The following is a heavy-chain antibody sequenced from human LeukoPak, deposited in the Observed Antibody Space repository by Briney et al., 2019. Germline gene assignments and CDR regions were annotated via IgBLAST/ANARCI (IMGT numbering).Heavy chain of an antibody. V-gene: IGHV3-48*04. J-gene: IGHJ6*02. CDR2: ISSSSSTI. CDR1: GFTFSSYS. Sequence: GGSLRLSCAASGFTFSSYSMNWVRQAPGKGLEWVSYISSSSSTIYYADSVKGRFTISRDNAKNSLYLQMNSLRAEDTAVYYCARDLPQLLNGMDVWGQGTTVTVSS. CDR3: ARDLPQLLNGMDV. D-gene: IGHD5-18*01.